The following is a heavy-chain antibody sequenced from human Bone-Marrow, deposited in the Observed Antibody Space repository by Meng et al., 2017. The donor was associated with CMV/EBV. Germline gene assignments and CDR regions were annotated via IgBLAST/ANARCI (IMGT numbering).Heavy chain of an antibody. Sequence: SLNILCASSGYTFTSYWMHWVRHAPGKGLVWVSRINSDGRSTNYADCVKGRYPISRDNDRNTLYLQMNSLRAEDTAVYYYATSPFWDNIKPERYSDYWGQGTLATVSS. J-gene: IGHJ4*02. CDR3: ATSPFWDNIKPERYSDY. D-gene: IGHD2/OR15-2a*01. CDR1: GYTFTSYW. CDR2: INSDGRST. V-gene: IGHV3-74*01.